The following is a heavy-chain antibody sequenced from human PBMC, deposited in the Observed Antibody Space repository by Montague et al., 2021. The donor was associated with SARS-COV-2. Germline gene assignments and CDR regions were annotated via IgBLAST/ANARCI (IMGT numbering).Heavy chain of an antibody. Sequence: LRLSCAASGFTFSSYWMSWVRPAPGKGLEWVATINQDGSESYYVDSVTGRFTISRDNAKNSLYLQMNSLRDDDTAVYYCAAGQGSSWLWGQGTLVTVSS. D-gene: IGHD6-13*01. CDR3: AAGQGSSWL. V-gene: IGHV3-7*01. CDR1: GFTFSSYW. J-gene: IGHJ4*02. CDR2: INQDGSES.